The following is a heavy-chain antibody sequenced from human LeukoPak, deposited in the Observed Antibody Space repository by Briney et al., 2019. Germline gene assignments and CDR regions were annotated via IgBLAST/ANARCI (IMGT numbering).Heavy chain of an antibody. D-gene: IGHD2-2*01. V-gene: IGHV1-8*02. J-gene: IGHJ6*03. Sequence: ASVKVSCKASGYTFTSYGISWVRQAPGQGLEWMGWMNPNSGNTGYAQKFQGRVTMTRNTSISTAYMELSSLRSEDTAVYYCARLLGYCSSTSCQGDYYYYMDVWGKGTTVTISS. CDR1: GYTFTSYG. CDR3: ARLLGYCSSTSCQGDYYYYMDV. CDR2: MNPNSGNT.